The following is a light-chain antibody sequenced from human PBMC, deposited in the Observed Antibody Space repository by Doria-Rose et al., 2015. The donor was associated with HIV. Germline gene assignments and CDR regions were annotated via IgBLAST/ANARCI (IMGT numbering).Light chain of an antibody. CDR1: SSDVGGYNY. CDR3: SSHADTNNLV. Sequence: QSVVTQPPSASGSPGQSGTISCTGTSSDVGGYNYVSWYQQHPGKAPKVMIYEVSKRPSGVPDRFSGSKSGNTASLTVSGLQAEDEADYYCSSHADTNNLVFGGGTKLTVL. J-gene: IGLJ3*02. CDR2: EVS. V-gene: IGLV2-8*01.